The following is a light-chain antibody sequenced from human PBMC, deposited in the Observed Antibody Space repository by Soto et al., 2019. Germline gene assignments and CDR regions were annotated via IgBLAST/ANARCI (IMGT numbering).Light chain of an antibody. CDR2: DAS. V-gene: IGKV3D-15*01. J-gene: IGKJ4*01. CDR3: QQYNNWPLT. Sequence: EIVRTQSPATLSVSPGHRATLSCRASQIVDHELAWYQQKPGQPPRLLIYDASTRATGLPARFSGSQAGTEFTLPISRLLSEDYAVYSCQQYNNWPLTVGGGPKVEIK. CDR1: QIVDHE.